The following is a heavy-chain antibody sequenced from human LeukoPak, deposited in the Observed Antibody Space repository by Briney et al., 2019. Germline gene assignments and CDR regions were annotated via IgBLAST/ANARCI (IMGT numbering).Heavy chain of an antibody. D-gene: IGHD6-13*01. V-gene: IGHV3-74*01. CDR1: GFTFSNYW. Sequence: LSGRSLRLSCAAAGFTFSNYWMRWVRQAPGKGLVWVSRINGDGSSRNYADSVKGRFTISRDNAKNTLYLQMNSLRAEDKAVYYCASGSSHRIAAGGDSWGKGTLVTVSS. CDR2: INGDGSSR. J-gene: IGHJ4*02. CDR3: ASGSSHRIAAGGDS.